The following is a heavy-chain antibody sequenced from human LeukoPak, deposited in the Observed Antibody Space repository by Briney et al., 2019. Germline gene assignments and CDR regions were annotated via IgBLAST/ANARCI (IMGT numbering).Heavy chain of an antibody. J-gene: IGHJ6*04. CDR3: ARDNEDYYGSGSYPSV. D-gene: IGHD3-10*01. CDR1: GFTVSSNY. V-gene: IGHV3-66*01. CDR2: IYSGGST. Sequence: GESLRLSCAASGFTVSSNYMSWVRQAPGKGLEWVSVIYSGGSTYYADSVKGRFTISRDNSKNTLYLQMNSLRAEDTAVYYCARDNEDYYGSGSYPSVWGKGTTVTISS.